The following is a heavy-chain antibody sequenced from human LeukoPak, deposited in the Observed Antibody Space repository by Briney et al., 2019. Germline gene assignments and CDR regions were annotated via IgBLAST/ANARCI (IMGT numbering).Heavy chain of an antibody. CDR1: GFTFSSYA. CDR2: ISGSGGTT. Sequence: QAGGSLRLSCEVSGFTFSSYAMNWVRQAPGKGLEWVSAISGSGGTTYYADSVKGRFTISRDNSKNTLYLQMNNLRAEDTAVYYCTRGHYTSSWYFCDYWGQGTLVTVSS. D-gene: IGHD6-13*01. J-gene: IGHJ4*02. CDR3: TRGHYTSSWYFCDY. V-gene: IGHV3-23*01.